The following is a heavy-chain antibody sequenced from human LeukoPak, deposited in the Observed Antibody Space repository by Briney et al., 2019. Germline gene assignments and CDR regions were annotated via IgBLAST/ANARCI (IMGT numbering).Heavy chain of an antibody. CDR2: IYYSGST. Sequence: SEILSLTCTVSGGSISSYYWSWIRQPPGKGLEWIGYIYYSGSTNYNPSLKSRVTISVDTSKNQFSLKLSSVTAADTAVYYCAGYGDAFDIWGQGTMVTVSS. V-gene: IGHV4-59*01. CDR3: AGYGDAFDI. J-gene: IGHJ3*02. D-gene: IGHD6-13*01. CDR1: GGSISSYY.